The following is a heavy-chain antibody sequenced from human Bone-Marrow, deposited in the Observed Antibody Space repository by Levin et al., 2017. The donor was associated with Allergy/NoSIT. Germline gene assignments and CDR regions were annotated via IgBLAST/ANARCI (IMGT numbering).Heavy chain of an antibody. J-gene: IGHJ4*02. V-gene: IGHV1-2*02. CDR3: ARGGQRTIGDLKGLDY. CDR2: INANSGDT. D-gene: IGHD1-7*01. CDR1: EYTFSDYY. Sequence: ASVKVSCKASEYTFSDYYMHWVRQAPGQGLQWMGWINANSGDTNFAQKFQGRVTMTSDTSISTIYMELTSLTSDDTAVYFCARGGQRTIGDLKGLDYWGQGTLVTVSS.